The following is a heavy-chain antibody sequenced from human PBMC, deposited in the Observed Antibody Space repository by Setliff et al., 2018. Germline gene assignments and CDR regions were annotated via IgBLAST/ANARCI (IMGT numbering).Heavy chain of an antibody. CDR2: LSASNGSR. CDR3: ARDSPTVVTHLRVFDI. CDR1: GYTFTNYG. V-gene: IGHV1-18*01. D-gene: IGHD4-17*01. Sequence: ASVKVSCKASGYTFTNYGVSWVRQAPGQGLEWMGWLSASNGSRNNAQKFQGRVTMTTDTSTSTAYMELRSLGSDDTAVYYCARDSPTVVTHLRVFDIWGQGTRVTVSS. J-gene: IGHJ3*02.